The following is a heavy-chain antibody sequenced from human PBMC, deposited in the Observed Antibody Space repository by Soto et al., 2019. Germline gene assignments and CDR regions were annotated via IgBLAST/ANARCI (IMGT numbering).Heavy chain of an antibody. CDR2: ISAYNGNT. V-gene: IGHV1-18*01. CDR1: GYTFTSYG. J-gene: IGHJ6*02. CDR3: ARDPPSAAGTMPYYVMDV. D-gene: IGHD6-13*01. Sequence: ASGWVACRASGYTFTSYGMSWVRQAPGQGLEWMGWISAYNGNTNYAQKLQGRVTMTTDTSTSTAYMELSSLRSEDTAVYYCARDPPSAAGTMPYYVMDVWGQGTTVTVSS.